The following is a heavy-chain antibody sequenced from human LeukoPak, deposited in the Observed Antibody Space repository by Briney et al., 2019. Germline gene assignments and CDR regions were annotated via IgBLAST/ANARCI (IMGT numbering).Heavy chain of an antibody. D-gene: IGHD5-12*01. V-gene: IGHV3-53*04. J-gene: IGHJ3*02. CDR1: GFTFSSYS. CDR2: IHSGGST. CDR3: ARGGSSGNDYSSFDI. Sequence: GGSLRLSCAASGFTFSSYSMNWVRQAPGKGLEWVSVIHSGGSTLYADSVKGRFTISRHNSKNTLYLQVNSLRAEDTAVYFCARGGSSGNDYSSFDIWGQGTMVTASS.